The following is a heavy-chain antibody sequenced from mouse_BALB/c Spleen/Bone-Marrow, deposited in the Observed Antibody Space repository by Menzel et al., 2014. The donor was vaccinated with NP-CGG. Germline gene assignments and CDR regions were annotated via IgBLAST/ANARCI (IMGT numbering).Heavy chain of an antibody. D-gene: IGHD2-10*02. CDR2: SRNKANDYTT. CDR3: ARGDLETGSFDC. Sequence: EVMLVESGGGLVQPGGSLRLSCATSGFTFSDFHMEWVRQPPGKRLEWIVASRNKANDYTTEYSASVRGRFIVSSDTSQRILYLQMNALRDEDTAIYYGARGDLETGSFDCWGQGPTRTVSS. J-gene: IGHJ2*01. V-gene: IGHV7-1*02. CDR1: GFTFSDFH.